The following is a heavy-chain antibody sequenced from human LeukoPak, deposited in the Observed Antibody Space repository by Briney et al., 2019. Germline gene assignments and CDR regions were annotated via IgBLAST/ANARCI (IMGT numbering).Heavy chain of an antibody. J-gene: IGHJ4*02. V-gene: IGHV3-21*01. CDR3: ARDLVSRSNY. CDR2: ISSSGYYI. CDR1: GFTFSRYT. Sequence: GGSLRLSCAVSGFTFSRYTMNWVRQSPGKGLEWVSSISSSGYYIYYADSVKGRFTISRDNAKNSLYLQMNSLRAEDTAVYYCARDLVSRSNYWGQGTPVTVSS. D-gene: IGHD6-6*01.